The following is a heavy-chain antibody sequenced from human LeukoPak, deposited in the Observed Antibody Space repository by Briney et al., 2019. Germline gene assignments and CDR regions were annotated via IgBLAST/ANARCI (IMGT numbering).Heavy chain of an antibody. D-gene: IGHD4-17*01. CDR3: ARSFPTVTTLLY. J-gene: IGHJ4*02. CDR1: GYTFTSYA. V-gene: IGHV1-3*01. Sequence: ASVKVSCKASGYTFTSYAMHWVRQAPGQRLEWMGWINAGNGNTKYSQKFQGRVTITRDTSASTAYMELSGLRSEDTAVYYCARSFPTVTTLLYWGQGTLVTVSS. CDR2: INAGNGNT.